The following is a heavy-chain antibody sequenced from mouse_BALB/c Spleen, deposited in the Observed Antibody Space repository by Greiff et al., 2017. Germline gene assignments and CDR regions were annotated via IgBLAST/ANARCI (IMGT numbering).Heavy chain of an antibody. CDR1: GYSITSGYY. Sequence: VQLKESGPGLVKPSQSLSLTCSVTGYSITSGYYWNWIRQFPGNKLEWMGYISYDGSNNYNPSLKNRISITRDTSKNQFFLKLNSVTTEDTATYYCARSDGYYVGPYAIDYWGQGTSVTVSS. V-gene: IGHV3-6*02. CDR3: ARSDGYYVGPYAIDY. D-gene: IGHD2-3*01. J-gene: IGHJ4*01. CDR2: ISYDGSN.